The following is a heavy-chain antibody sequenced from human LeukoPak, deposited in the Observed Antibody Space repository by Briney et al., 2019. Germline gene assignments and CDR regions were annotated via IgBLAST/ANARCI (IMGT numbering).Heavy chain of an antibody. V-gene: IGHV4-39*01. Sequence: PSETLSLTCTVSGGSISSSSYYWGWIRQPPGKGLEWIANIYYSASTYYSPSLKSRVTISVDTSKNQFSLKMSSVTAADTAVYYCFYGSGSYYLTTIDYWGQGTPVTVSS. CDR2: IYYSAST. D-gene: IGHD3-10*01. CDR1: GGSISSSSYY. CDR3: FYGSGSYYLTTIDY. J-gene: IGHJ4*02.